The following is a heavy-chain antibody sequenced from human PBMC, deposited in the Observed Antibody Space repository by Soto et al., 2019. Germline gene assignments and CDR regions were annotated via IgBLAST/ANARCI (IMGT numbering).Heavy chain of an antibody. Sequence: PGGSLRLSCAASGFTFSSYAMSWGRQAPGKGLEWVSAISGSGGSTYYADSVKGRFTISRDNSKNTLYLQMNSLRAEDTAVYYCAKDPLEIQLWPKYYFDYWGQGTLVTVSS. D-gene: IGHD5-18*01. CDR1: GFTFSSYA. CDR2: ISGSGGST. J-gene: IGHJ4*02. CDR3: AKDPLEIQLWPKYYFDY. V-gene: IGHV3-23*01.